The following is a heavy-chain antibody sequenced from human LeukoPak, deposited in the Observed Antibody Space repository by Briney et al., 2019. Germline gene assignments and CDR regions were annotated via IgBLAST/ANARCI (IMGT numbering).Heavy chain of an antibody. J-gene: IGHJ4*02. V-gene: IGHV4-4*09. CDR2: IYASESP. CDR3: ARHSSGWYYFDY. D-gene: IGHD6-19*01. CDR1: GGSISSYY. Sequence: PSETLSLTCTVSGGSISSYYWSWIRQPPGKGLEWLGYIYASESPTYNPSLESRVTISVDTSKNQISLKLTSVTAADTAVYYCARHSSGWYYFDYWGQGTLVTVSS.